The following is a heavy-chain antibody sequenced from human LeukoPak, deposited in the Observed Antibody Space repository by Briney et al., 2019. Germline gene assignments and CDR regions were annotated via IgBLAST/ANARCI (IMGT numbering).Heavy chain of an antibody. CDR1: GGSFSGYY. V-gene: IGHV4-34*01. Sequence: PSETLSLTYAVYGGSFSGYYWSWIRQPPGKGLEWIGEINHSGSTNYNPSLKSRVTISVDTSKNQFSLKLRSVTAADTAVYYCARVYSSSWYPKDGYWGQGTLVTVSS. CDR3: ARVYSSSWYPKDGY. D-gene: IGHD6-13*01. CDR2: INHSGST. J-gene: IGHJ4*02.